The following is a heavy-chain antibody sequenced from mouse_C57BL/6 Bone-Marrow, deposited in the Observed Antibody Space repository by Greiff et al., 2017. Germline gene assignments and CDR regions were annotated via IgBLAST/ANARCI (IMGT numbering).Heavy chain of an antibody. D-gene: IGHD1-1*01. CDR3: AREDCITTVVGDY. J-gene: IGHJ2*01. CDR1: GYTFTDYY. V-gene: IGHV1-75*01. Sequence: VQRVESGPELVKPGASVKISCKASGYTFTDYYINWVKQRPGQGLEWIGWIFPGSGSTYYNEKFKGKATLTVDKSSSTAYMLLSSLTSEDSAVDFCAREDCITTVVGDYGGQGTTPTVSS. CDR2: IFPGSGST.